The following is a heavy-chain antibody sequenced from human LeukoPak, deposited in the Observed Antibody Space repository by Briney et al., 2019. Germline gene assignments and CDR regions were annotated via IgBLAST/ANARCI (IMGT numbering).Heavy chain of an antibody. J-gene: IGHJ4*02. CDR3: ARSYCSSTSCYDGGAFDY. D-gene: IGHD2-2*01. V-gene: IGHV3-53*04. CDR1: GFTVSSNY. CDR2: IYSGGST. Sequence: GGSLRLSCAASGFTVSSNYMSWVRQAPGKGLEWVSVIYSGGSTYYADSVKGRFTISRHNSKNTLYLQMNSLRAEDTAVYYCARSYCSSTSCYDGGAFDYWGQGTLVTVSS.